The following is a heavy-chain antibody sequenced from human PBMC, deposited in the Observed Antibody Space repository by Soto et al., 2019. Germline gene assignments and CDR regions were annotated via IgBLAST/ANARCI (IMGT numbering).Heavy chain of an antibody. V-gene: IGHV4-34*01. CDR1: GGSFSGYY. J-gene: IGHJ6*02. CDR2: INHSGST. CDR3: ARGAGIAAADHYYGMGV. D-gene: IGHD6-13*01. Sequence: SETLSLTCAVYGGSFSGYYWSWIRQPPGKGLEWIGEINHSGSTNYNPSLKSRVTISVDTSKNQFSLKLSSMTAADTAVYYCARGAGIAAADHYYGMGVWCQGTSVTVSS.